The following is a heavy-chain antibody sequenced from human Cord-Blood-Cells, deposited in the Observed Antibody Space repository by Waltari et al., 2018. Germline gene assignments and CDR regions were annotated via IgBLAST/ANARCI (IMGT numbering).Heavy chain of an antibody. J-gene: IGHJ4*02. D-gene: IGHD2-2*02. V-gene: IGHV3-30-3*01. Sequence: VQLLESGGGVFQPGRSLRLSCAASGFTFISYAMHWVRQAPGKGLEWVAVISYDGSNKYYADSVKGRFTISRDNSKNTLYLQMNSLRAEDTAVYYCARGGSTSCYTQIDYWGQGTLVTVSS. CDR3: ARGGSTSCYTQIDY. CDR1: GFTFISYA. CDR2: ISYDGSNK.